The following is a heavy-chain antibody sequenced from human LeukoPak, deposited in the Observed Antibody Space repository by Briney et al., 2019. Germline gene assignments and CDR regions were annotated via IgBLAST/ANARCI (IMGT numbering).Heavy chain of an antibody. J-gene: IGHJ4*02. V-gene: IGHV4-38-2*01. Sequence: SETLSLTCAVSGYSISSGYYWGWIRQPPGKGLEWIGSIYHSGSTYYHPSLKSRVTISVDTSKNQFSLKLSSVTAADTAVYYCARTYYDFWSGYYNFDYWGQGTLVTVSS. CDR3: ARTYYDFWSGYYNFDY. D-gene: IGHD3-3*01. CDR2: IYHSGST. CDR1: GYSISSGYY.